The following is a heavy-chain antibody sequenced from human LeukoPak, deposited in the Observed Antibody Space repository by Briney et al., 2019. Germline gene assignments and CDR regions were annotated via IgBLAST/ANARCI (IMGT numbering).Heavy chain of an antibody. CDR1: GGSFSGYY. CDR3: SFGFGELLSEY. Sequence: SETLSLTCAVYGGSFSGYYWSWIRQPPGKGLEWIGEINHSGSTKYNPSLKSRVTISVDTSKNQFSLKLSSMTAADTAVYYCSFGFGELLSEYWGRGSLVTVSS. CDR2: INHSGST. D-gene: IGHD3-10*01. V-gene: IGHV4-34*01. J-gene: IGHJ4*02.